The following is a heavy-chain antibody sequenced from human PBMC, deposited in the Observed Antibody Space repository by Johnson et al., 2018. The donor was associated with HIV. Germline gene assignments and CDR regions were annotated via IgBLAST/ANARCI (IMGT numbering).Heavy chain of an antibody. Sequence: VQLVESGGGLIQPGGSLRLSCAASGFTVSSNYMSWVRQAPGKGVEWVSAISGSGDSTYYADSVQGRFTISRDNSKNTLYLQMNSLRAEDTAVYYCAKSSGSSGAFDIWGQGTMVTVSS. CDR2: SGSGDST. D-gene: IGHD2-15*01. CDR3: AKSSGSSGAFDI. CDR1: GFTVSSNY. J-gene: IGHJ3*02. V-gene: IGHV3-66*03.